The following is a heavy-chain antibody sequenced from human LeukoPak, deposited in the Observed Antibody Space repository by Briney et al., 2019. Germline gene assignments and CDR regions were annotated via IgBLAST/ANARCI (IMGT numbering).Heavy chain of an antibody. CDR2: ISAHNGNT. Sequence: ASVKVSCKASGYTFTSYGISWVRQAPGQGLEWVGWISAHNGNTNYAQKLQGRVTMTTDTPTSTAYMELRRLRSGATAVYYCARASPGSTAPASWMVDSRGPGKLVTVS. V-gene: IGHV1-18*04. CDR1: GYTFTSYG. J-gene: IGHJ4*02. D-gene: IGHD2-2*01. CDR3: ARASPGSTAPASWMVDS.